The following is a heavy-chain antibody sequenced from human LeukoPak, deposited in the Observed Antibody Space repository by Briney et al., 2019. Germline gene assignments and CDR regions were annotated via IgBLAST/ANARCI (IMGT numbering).Heavy chain of an antibody. CDR3: ARDQNSGWYYFDC. CDR1: GFTFSSYE. CDR2: ISSNGTTI. D-gene: IGHD6-19*01. Sequence: PGGSLRLSCAASGFTFSSYEMNWVRQAPGKGLEWVSYISSNGTTIYYADSVKGRFTISRDNAKNSLYLQMNSLRAEDTAVYYCARDQNSGWYYFDCWGQGTLVTVSS. J-gene: IGHJ4*02. V-gene: IGHV3-48*03.